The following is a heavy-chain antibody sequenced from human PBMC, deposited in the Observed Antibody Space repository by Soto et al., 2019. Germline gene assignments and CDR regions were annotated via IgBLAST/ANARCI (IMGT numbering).Heavy chain of an antibody. CDR3: ARKRTYYYDSSDAFDI. CDR1: GYSFTSYW. D-gene: IGHD3-22*01. J-gene: IGHJ3*02. V-gene: IGHV5-51*01. CDR2: TYPGDSDT. Sequence: LKISCKGSGYSFTSYWIGWVRQMPGKGLEWMGITYPGDSDTRYSPSFQGQVTISADKSISTAYLQWSSLKASDTAMYYCARKRTYYYDSSDAFDICGQGTMVTVSS.